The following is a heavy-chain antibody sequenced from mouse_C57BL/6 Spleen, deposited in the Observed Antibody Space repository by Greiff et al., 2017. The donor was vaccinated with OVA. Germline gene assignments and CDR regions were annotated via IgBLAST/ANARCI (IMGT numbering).Heavy chain of an antibody. CDR2: INPNNGGT. D-gene: IGHD3-3*01. CDR3: ASRGIYYYAMDY. Sequence: VQLQQSGPELVKPGASVKIPCKASGYTFTDYNMDWVKQSHGKSLEWIGDINPNNGGTFYNQKFKGKATLTVDKSSSTAYMELRSLTSEDTAVYYCASRGIYYYAMDYWGQGTSVTVSS. CDR1: GYTFTDYN. V-gene: IGHV1-18*01. J-gene: IGHJ4*01.